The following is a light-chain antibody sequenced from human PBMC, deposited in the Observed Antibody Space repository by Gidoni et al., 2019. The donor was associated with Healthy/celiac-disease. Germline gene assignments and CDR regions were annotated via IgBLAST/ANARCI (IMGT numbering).Light chain of an antibody. CDR3: QQRSNWPRGT. Sequence: EIVLTQSPATLSLSPGERATLSCRASQSVYKYLAWYQQKPGQAPRLLIYGASKRATGIPARFSGSGSGTDFTLTSSSLEPEDFAVYYCQQRSNWPRGTFGQGTKVDIK. CDR1: QSVYKY. J-gene: IGKJ1*01. CDR2: GAS. V-gene: IGKV3-11*01.